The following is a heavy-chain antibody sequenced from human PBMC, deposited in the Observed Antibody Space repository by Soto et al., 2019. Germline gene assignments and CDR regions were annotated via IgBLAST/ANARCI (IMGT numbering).Heavy chain of an antibody. D-gene: IGHD3-10*01. J-gene: IGHJ6*02. CDR2: IQYNGYS. CDR1: GGSITNYY. CDR3: ARHGFGSLHGLVDV. V-gene: IGHV4-59*08. Sequence: QVQLQESGPGLVKPSETLSLTCTVSGGSITNYYCSWFRQPPGKGLEWIGYIQYNGYSAYNLSLKRRVTLSMDTSKTQFSLMLESVTATDTAVYYCARHGFGSLHGLVDVWGQATTVLVSS.